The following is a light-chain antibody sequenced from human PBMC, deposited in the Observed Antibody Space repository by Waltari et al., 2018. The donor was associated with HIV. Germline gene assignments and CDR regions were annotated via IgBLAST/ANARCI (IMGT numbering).Light chain of an antibody. CDR1: QSISTY. V-gene: IGKV1-39*01. Sequence: DIQMTQSPSSLSASVGDRVIITCRASQSISTYLNWYQQKPGKAPKLLIYAASNLQSGVPSGFSGGGSGTDVTLTISSLQPEDFATYYCKQGYSSPYTFGQGTKLEIK. CDR3: KQGYSSPYT. CDR2: AAS. J-gene: IGKJ2*01.